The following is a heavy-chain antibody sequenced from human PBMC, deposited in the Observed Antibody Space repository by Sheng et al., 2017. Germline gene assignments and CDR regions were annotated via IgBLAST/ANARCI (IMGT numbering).Heavy chain of an antibody. V-gene: IGHV3-23*04. CDR1: GFTFSSYA. D-gene: IGHD3-22*01. CDR3: AKTFYYESTPRGFDY. Sequence: EVQLVESGGGLVQPGGSLRLSCGASGFTFSSYAMSWVRQAPGKGLEWVSSISGSGGKTYYADSVKGRFTISRDNSKNTLHLQMNSLRAEDTAVYHCAKTFYYESTPRGFDYWGQGTLVTVSS. J-gene: IGHJ4*02. CDR2: ISGSGGKT.